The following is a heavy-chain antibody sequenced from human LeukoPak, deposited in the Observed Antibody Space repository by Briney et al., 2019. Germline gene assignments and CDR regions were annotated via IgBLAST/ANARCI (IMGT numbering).Heavy chain of an antibody. J-gene: IGHJ3*02. V-gene: IGHV3-30*18. D-gene: IGHD3/OR15-3a*01. CDR1: GFTFGSFA. CDR2: ISYDGSNK. Sequence: PGGSLRLSCAASGFTFGSFAMHWVRQAPGEGLEWVAVISYDGSNKYYADSVKGRFTISRDNSKTTLDLHMNSLRAEDTAVYYCAKGRWTGDDAFDIWGQGTMVTVSS. CDR3: AKGRWTGDDAFDI.